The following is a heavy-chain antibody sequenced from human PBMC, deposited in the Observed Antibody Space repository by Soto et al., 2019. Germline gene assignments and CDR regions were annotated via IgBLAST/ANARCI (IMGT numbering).Heavy chain of an antibody. CDR2: IKQDGSEK. J-gene: IGHJ3*02. D-gene: IGHD2-15*01. CDR1: GFTFSSYW. Sequence: PGGSLRLSCAASGFTFSSYWMSWVRQAPGKGLEWAANIKQDGSEKYYVDSVKGRFTISRDNAKNSLYLQMNSLRAEDTAVYYCARDIRLNLGGSGPTDAFDIWGQGTMVTVSS. CDR3: ARDIRLNLGGSGPTDAFDI. V-gene: IGHV3-7*01.